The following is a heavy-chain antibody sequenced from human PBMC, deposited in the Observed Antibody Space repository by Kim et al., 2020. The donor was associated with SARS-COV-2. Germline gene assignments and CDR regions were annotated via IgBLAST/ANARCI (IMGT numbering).Heavy chain of an antibody. CDR3: ARDAYYYGSGSYYAYVDY. J-gene: IGHJ4*02. D-gene: IGHD3-10*01. CDR1: GFTFSSYG. Sequence: GGSLRRSCAASGFTFSSYGMHWVRQAPGKGLEWVAFIWYDGSNKYYTDSVKGRFTISRDNYKNTLYLQMNSLRAEDTAVYYCARDAYYYGSGSYYAYVDYWGQGTLVTVSS. CDR2: IWYDGSNK. V-gene: IGHV3-33*01.